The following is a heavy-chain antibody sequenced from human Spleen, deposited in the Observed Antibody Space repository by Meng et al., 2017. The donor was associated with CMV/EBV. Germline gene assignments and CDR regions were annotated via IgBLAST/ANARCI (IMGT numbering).Heavy chain of an antibody. J-gene: IGHJ4*02. V-gene: IGHV3-21*06. D-gene: IGHD2-2*01. CDR2: ISSSGIYI. Sequence: GGSPRLSCAVSGFTFSNFRMNWVRQAPGKGLEWVSSISSSGIYIFYANSVEGRFTISRDNAKNSLHLQMNNLRAEDTAVYYCVRSPGSCSSTSCYSNHFDYWGQGALVTVSS. CDR1: GFTFSNFR. CDR3: VRSPGSCSSTSCYSNHFDY.